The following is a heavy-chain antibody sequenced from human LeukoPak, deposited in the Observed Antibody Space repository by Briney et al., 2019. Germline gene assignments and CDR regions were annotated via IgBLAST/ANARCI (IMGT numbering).Heavy chain of an antibody. Sequence: ASVKVSCKASGGIFSRFTISWVRQAPGQGFEWMGGITPIFGTANYAQKFQGRVTITADESTSTAYMELSSLRSEDTAVYYCAREGRSIMYCTNGVCYTDPLYYYGMDVWGQGTTVTVSS. CDR1: GGIFSRFT. D-gene: IGHD2-8*01. J-gene: IGHJ6*02. CDR2: ITPIFGTA. CDR3: AREGRSIMYCTNGVCYTDPLYYYGMDV. V-gene: IGHV1-69*13.